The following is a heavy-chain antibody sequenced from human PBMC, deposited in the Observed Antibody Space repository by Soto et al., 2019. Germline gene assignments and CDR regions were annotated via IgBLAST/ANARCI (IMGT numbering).Heavy chain of an antibody. J-gene: IGHJ4*02. CDR1: GGSISSGDYY. CDR3: ARVGAEGLFDY. V-gene: IGHV4-30-4*01. CDR2: IYYSGST. D-gene: IGHD3-16*01. Sequence: QVQLQESGPGLVKPSQTLSLTCTVSGGSISSGDYYWSWIRQPPGKGLEWIGYIYYSGSTYYNPARKSRATISVDTSKNQFSLTLSSVTAADTAVYSCARVGAEGLFDYWGQGTLVTVSS.